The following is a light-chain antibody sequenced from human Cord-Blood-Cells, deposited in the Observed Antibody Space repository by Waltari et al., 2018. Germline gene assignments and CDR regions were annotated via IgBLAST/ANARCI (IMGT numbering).Light chain of an antibody. V-gene: IGLV3-27*01. CDR1: VLAKKD. CDR2: KDS. CDR3: YSAADNNWV. Sequence: SYELTQPPSASASPGQTARTTCSGGVLAKKDGRWYQQKPGQAPVLVIYKDSARPSGIPDRCSGSSSGTTFTLTISGAQVEDEAYYYCYSAADNNWVFGGGTKLTVL. J-gene: IGLJ3*02.